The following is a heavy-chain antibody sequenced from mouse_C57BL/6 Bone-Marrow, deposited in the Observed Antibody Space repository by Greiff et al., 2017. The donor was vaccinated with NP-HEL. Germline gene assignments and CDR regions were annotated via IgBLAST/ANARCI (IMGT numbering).Heavy chain of an antibody. CDR2: IWTGGGT. CDR1: GFSLTSYA. J-gene: IGHJ4*01. V-gene: IGHV2-9-1*01. Sequence: VMLVESGPGLVAPSQSLSITCTVSGFSLTSYAISWVRQPPGKGLEWLGVIWTGGGTNYNSALKSRLSISKDNSKSQVFLKMNSLQTDDTARYYCARKSDSNFYYAMDYWGQGTSVTVSS. D-gene: IGHD2-5*01. CDR3: ARKSDSNFYYAMDY.